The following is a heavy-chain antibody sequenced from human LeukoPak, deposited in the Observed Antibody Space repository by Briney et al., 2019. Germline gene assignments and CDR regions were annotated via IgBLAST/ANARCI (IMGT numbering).Heavy chain of an antibody. V-gene: IGHV4-61*02. D-gene: IGHD3-10*01. CDR2: IYTSGST. CDR1: GGSISSGSYY. J-gene: IGHJ4*02. Sequence: SQTLSLTCTVPGGSISSGSYYWSWIRQPAGKGPEWIGRIYTSGSTNYNPSLKSRVTISVDTSKNQFSLKLSSVTAADTAVYYCATDAYYYGSGSYYAPFDYWGQGTLVTVSS. CDR3: ATDAYYYGSGSYYAPFDY.